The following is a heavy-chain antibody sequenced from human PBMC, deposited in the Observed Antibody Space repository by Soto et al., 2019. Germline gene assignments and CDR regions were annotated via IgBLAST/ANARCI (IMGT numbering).Heavy chain of an antibody. J-gene: IGHJ4*02. CDR3: ARDRSYYYDSSGGYFDY. D-gene: IGHD3-22*01. V-gene: IGHV4-59*01. CDR1: GGSISSYY. Sequence: PSETLSLTCTFSGGSISSYYWSWIRQPPGKGLEWIGYIYYSGSTNYNPSLKSRVTISVDTSKNQFSLKLSSVTAADTAVYYCARDRSYYYDSSGGYFDYWGQGTLVTVS. CDR2: IYYSGST.